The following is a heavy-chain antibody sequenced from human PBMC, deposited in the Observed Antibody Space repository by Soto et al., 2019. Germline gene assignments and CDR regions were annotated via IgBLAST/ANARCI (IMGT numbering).Heavy chain of an antibody. D-gene: IGHD5-18*01. Sequence: SETLSLTCDVSGDFIGSGDYYWTWIRQPPGKGLEWIGYIYKSGSTYYNPSLKSRVTISLDTSKNQFSLKLSSVTAADTAVYYCARGDTAMVTDYWGQGTLVTVSS. V-gene: IGHV4-30-4*01. J-gene: IGHJ4*02. CDR3: ARGDTAMVTDY. CDR2: IYKSGST. CDR1: GDFIGSGDYY.